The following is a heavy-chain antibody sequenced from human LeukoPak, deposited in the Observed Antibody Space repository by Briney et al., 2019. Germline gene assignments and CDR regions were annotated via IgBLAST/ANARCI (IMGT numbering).Heavy chain of an antibody. V-gene: IGHV3-11*04. D-gene: IGHD3-3*01. J-gene: IGHJ4*02. CDR3: ARVSSLEWLWRGFDY. CDR1: GFTFSDYY. Sequence: PGGSLRLSCAASGFTFSDYYMSWIRQAPGKGLEWVSYISSSGSTIYYADSVKGRFTISRDNAKNSLYLQMNSLRAEDTAVYYCARVSSLEWLWRGFDYWGQGTLVTVSS. CDR2: ISSSGSTI.